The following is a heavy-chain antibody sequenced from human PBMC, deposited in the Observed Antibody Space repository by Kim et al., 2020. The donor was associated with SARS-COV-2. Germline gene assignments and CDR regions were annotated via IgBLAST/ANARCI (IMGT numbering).Heavy chain of an antibody. CDR2: INTNTGNP. CDR3: ATDGDQYYDFG. D-gene: IGHD3-3*01. Sequence: ASVKVSCKASGYTFTNSAINWVRQAPGQGLEWMGWINTNTGNPTYAQGFPGRFLFSWDTSVSTAYLQISSLRTEDTAVYYCATDGDQYYDFGWGQGTLVTVSS. CDR1: GYTFTNSA. J-gene: IGHJ4*02. V-gene: IGHV7-4-1*02.